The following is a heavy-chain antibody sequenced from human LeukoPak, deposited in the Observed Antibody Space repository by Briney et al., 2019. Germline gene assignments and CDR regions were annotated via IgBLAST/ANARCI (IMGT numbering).Heavy chain of an antibody. CDR1: GGTFRSYA. Sequence: SVQVSCNASGGTFRSYAISWVRQAPGQGLEWMGGIIPIFGTANYAQKFQGRVTITTDESTSTAYMELSSLRSEDTAVYYRARDRYCSSTSCYPMDVWGKGTTVTVSS. V-gene: IGHV1-69*05. J-gene: IGHJ6*03. D-gene: IGHD2-2*01. CDR2: IIPIFGTA. CDR3: ARDRYCSSTSCYPMDV.